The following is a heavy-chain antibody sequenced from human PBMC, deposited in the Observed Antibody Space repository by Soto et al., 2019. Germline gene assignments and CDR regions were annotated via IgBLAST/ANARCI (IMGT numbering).Heavy chain of an antibody. CDR1: GYTFTVYY. D-gene: IGHD3-16*01. Sequence: GASVKVSCKASGYTFTVYYMHCVLQSPGQGLEWMGWINPNSGGTNYAQKFQGRVTMTRDASISTAYMELSRLRSDDTAVYYCARIDGYNYVWGWWGQGTLVTVSS. CDR2: INPNSGGT. J-gene: IGHJ4*02. V-gene: IGHV1-2*02. CDR3: ARIDGYNYVWGW.